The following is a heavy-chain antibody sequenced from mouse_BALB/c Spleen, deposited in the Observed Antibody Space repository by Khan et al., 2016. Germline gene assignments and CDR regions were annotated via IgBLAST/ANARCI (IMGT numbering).Heavy chain of an antibody. V-gene: IGHV3-2*02. CDR3: ARAGGFDY. CDR2: ISYSGST. J-gene: IGHJ2*01. CDR1: GYSITSDYA. Sequence: EVQLVESGPGLVKPSQSLSLTCTVTGYSITSDYAWNWIRQFPGNKLEWMGYISYSGSTSYNPSLKSRISITRDTSKNQFFLQLNSGTTEDTATYYRARAGGFDYWGQGTTLTVSS.